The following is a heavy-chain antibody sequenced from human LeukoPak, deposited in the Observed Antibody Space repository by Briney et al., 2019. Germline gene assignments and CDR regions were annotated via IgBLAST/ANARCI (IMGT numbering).Heavy chain of an antibody. CDR2: ISAYNGNT. V-gene: IGHV1-18*01. J-gene: IGHJ4*02. D-gene: IGHD3-22*01. CDR1: GYTFTSYG. CDR3: ARGSYYYDSSGYYEIDY. Sequence: GASVKVSCKASGYTFTSYGISWVRQAPGQGLEWMGWISAYNGNTNYAQKLQGRVTMTTDTSTSTAYMELRSLRSDDTAVYYCARGSYYYDSSGYYEIDYWGQGTLVTVSS.